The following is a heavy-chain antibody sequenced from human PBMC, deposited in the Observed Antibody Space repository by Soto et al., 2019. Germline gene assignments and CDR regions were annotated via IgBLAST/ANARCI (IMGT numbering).Heavy chain of an antibody. CDR2: IYYSGST. CDR3: AGRDGYNFAEYFQH. J-gene: IGHJ1*01. CDR1: GGSVSSGSYY. V-gene: IGHV4-61*01. Sequence: QVQLQESGPGLVKPSETLSLTCTVSGGSVSSGSYYWSWIRQPPGKGLEWIGYIYYSGSTNYNPSLKSRVTTSVDTSKNQFSLKLSSVTAADTAVYYCAGRDGYNFAEYFQHWGQGTLVTVSS. D-gene: IGHD5-12*01.